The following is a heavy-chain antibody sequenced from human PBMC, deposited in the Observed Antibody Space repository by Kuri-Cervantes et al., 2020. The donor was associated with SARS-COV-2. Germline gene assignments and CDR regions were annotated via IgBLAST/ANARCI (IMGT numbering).Heavy chain of an antibody. CDR3: AKASSRHFDY. CDR2: ISWNSGSI. Sequence: SLKISCAASGFTFDDYAMHWVRQAPGKGLEWVSGISWNSGSIGYADSVKGRFTISRDNAKNSLYLQMNSLRAEDTALYYCAKASSRHFDYWGQGTLVTVYS. V-gene: IGHV3-9*01. CDR1: GFTFDDYA. J-gene: IGHJ4*02. D-gene: IGHD6-13*01.